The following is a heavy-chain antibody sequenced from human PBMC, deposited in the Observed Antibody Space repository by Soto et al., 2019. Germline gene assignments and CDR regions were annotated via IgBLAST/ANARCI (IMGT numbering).Heavy chain of an antibody. Sequence: PSQTHSRTCVISGESVSSYSASSNWIRQSPSRGLEWLGRTYYRSKCYNDYAVSVKSRITINPDTSKNQFALQLNSVTPEDTAVYYCARVLDGSGSYYNRQYYYGMDVWGQGTTVTVSS. V-gene: IGHV6-1*01. CDR3: ARVLDGSGSYYNRQYYYGMDV. D-gene: IGHD3-10*01. J-gene: IGHJ6*02. CDR1: GESVSSYSAS. CDR2: TYYRSKCYN.